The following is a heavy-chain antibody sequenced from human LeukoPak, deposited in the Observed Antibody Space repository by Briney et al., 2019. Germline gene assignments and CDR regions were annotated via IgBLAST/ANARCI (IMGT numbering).Heavy chain of an antibody. J-gene: IGHJ4*02. CDR1: GFTFSSYA. V-gene: IGHV3-23*01. CDR2: ISGSGGNT. Sequence: GGSLTLSCAASGFTFSSYAMTWVRQAPGKGLEWVSGISGSGGNTYYTDSVRGRLSISRDNAKNSLYLQMNSLRAEDTAVYYCARDYFSEVLWFGEPLFDYWGQGTLVTVSS. D-gene: IGHD3-10*01. CDR3: ARDYFSEVLWFGEPLFDY.